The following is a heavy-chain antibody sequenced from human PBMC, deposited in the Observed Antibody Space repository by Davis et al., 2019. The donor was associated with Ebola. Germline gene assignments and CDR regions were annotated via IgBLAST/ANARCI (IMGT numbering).Heavy chain of an antibody. D-gene: IGHD3-10*01. CDR2: ISGYEDNT. CDR1: GYTFTSYG. CDR3: ARGLATSSGAHFFYFGMDV. V-gene: IGHV1-18*01. Sequence: ASVKVSCKASGYTFTSYGISWVRQAPGQGLEWMGWISGYEDNTNYAPRFQGRITLTKDRATSTVYMELRSLTSDATAVYYCARGLATSSGAHFFYFGMDVWGEGTSVAVSS. J-gene: IGHJ6*04.